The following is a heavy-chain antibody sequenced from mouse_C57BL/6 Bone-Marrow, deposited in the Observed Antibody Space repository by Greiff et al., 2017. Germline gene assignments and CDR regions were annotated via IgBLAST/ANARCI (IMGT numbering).Heavy chain of an antibody. Sequence: EVMLVESGGGLVKPGGSLKLSCAASGFTFSSYAMSWVRQTPEKRLEWVATISDGGSYTYYPDNVKGRFTISRDNAKNNLYLQMSHLKSEDTAMYYCARDRYYGSSPDDWGKGTTRTVSS. V-gene: IGHV5-4*01. CDR2: ISDGGSYT. D-gene: IGHD1-1*01. CDR3: ARDRYYGSSPDD. J-gene: IGHJ2*01. CDR1: GFTFSSYA.